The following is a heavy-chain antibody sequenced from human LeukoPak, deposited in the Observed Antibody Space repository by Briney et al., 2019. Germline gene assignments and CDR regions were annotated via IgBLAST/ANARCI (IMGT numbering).Heavy chain of an antibody. V-gene: IGHV4-4*07. CDR2: IYTSGST. D-gene: IGHD2-2*02. CDR1: GGSISSCY. CDR3: ARDDPGSAAIGNWFDP. Sequence: SETLSLTRTVSGGSISSCYWSWIRQPAGKGLEWIGRIYTSGSTNCNPSLKSRVTMSVDTSKNQFSLKLSSVTAADTAVYYCARDDPGSAAIGNWFDPWGQGTLVTVSS. J-gene: IGHJ5*02.